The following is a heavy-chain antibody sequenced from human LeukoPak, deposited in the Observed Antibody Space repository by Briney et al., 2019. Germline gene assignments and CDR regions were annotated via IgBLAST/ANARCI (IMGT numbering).Heavy chain of an antibody. CDR1: GGSISTYY. Sequence: SETLSLTCTVSGGSISTYYWTWIRQPPGKGLEWIGEINHSGSTNYNASLKSRVTISVDTSKNQFSLKLSSVTAADTAVYYCAREEDCSGGICYLGNAFDIWGQGTMVTVSS. J-gene: IGHJ3*02. CDR3: AREEDCSGGICYLGNAFDI. V-gene: IGHV4-34*01. CDR2: INHSGST. D-gene: IGHD2-15*01.